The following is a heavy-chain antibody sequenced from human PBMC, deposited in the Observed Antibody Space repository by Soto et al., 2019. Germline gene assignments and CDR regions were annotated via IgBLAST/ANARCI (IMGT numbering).Heavy chain of an antibody. CDR3: AREIIPLTTDWYFDL. Sequence: SETLSLTCTVSGGPISGGVYYWSWIRQPPGKGLEWIGYIFDSGSTYYNPSLKSRVTISVDTSKDQFSLRLSSVTAADTAVYYCAREIIPLTTDWYFDLWGRGTLVTVSS. V-gene: IGHV4-30-4*01. CDR1: GGPISGGVYY. J-gene: IGHJ2*01. D-gene: IGHD4-17*01. CDR2: IFDSGST.